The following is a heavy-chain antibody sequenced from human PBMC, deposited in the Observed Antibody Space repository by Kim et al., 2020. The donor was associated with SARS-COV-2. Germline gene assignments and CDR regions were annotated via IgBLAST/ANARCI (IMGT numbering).Heavy chain of an antibody. CDR2: INMYTGRP. J-gene: IGHJ4*02. Sequence: ASVKVSCKASGYIFTTYAINWVRQAPGQGPEWMGWINMYTGRPAYVVGFTGRFVFSLDTSVSTAYLEISSLKTEDTAIYYCARHSSSSDLDYWGQGTLVT. D-gene: IGHD6-6*01. CDR3: ARHSSSSDLDY. V-gene: IGHV7-4-1*02. CDR1: GYIFTTYA.